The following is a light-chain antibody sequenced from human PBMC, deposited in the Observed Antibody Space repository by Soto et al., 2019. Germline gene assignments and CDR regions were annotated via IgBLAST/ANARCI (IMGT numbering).Light chain of an antibody. CDR2: GAS. V-gene: IGKV3-15*01. CDR1: QRVGTN. J-gene: IGKJ5*01. Sequence: EIVITQSPATLSMSPGQIATLSCRASQRVGTNLAWYQQKPGQAPRLLIYGASTRATDIPARFSDSGSGTDFTLTISSLQSEDFVVYYCQQYNNWLPPITLGQGTRLEIK. CDR3: QQYNNWLPPIT.